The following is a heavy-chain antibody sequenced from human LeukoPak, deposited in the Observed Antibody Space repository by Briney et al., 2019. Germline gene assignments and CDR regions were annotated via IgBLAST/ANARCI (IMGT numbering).Heavy chain of an antibody. CDR3: ARLRVLREGITMARGAFDI. Sequence: SETLSLTCTVSGDSISSGSYYWGWIRQPPGKGLEWIGSIFYSGSTFYNPSLKSRVTISVDTSKNQLSLNLSSVTAADTAVYYCARLRVLREGITMARGAFDIWGQGTMVTVSS. CDR2: IFYSGST. D-gene: IGHD3-10*01. J-gene: IGHJ3*02. V-gene: IGHV4-39*01. CDR1: GDSISSGSYY.